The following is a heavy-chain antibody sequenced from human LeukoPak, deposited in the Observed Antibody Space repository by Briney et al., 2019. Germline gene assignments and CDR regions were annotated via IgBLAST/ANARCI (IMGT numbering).Heavy chain of an antibody. V-gene: IGHV3-21*01. J-gene: IGHJ4*02. CDR1: GFTFSSYW. Sequence: GGSLRLSCAATGFTFSSYWMTWVRQAPGKGLEWVSSISSSSSYIYYADSVKGRFTISRDNAKNSLYLQMNSLRAEDTAVYYCARDFTYYYGSSGYYYGVLFDYWGQGTLVTVSS. D-gene: IGHD3-22*01. CDR2: ISSSSSYI. CDR3: ARDFTYYYGSSGYYYGVLFDY.